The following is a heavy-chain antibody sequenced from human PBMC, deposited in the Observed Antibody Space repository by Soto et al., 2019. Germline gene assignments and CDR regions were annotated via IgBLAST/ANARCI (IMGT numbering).Heavy chain of an antibody. CDR2: ISFDVSER. CDR1: GLTFRDSG. J-gene: IGHJ6*02. Sequence: QVQLVESGGGVVQPVTSLRLSCVVSGLTFRDSGMHWVRQAPGKGLEWVAVISFDVSERHYRDSVKGRFAISRDNSRNTPYLQSNSLRGDDSAIYYCANRKDMVRDYYGMDVWGQGSTVTASS. CDR3: ANRKDMVRDYYGMDV. D-gene: IGHD5-12*01. V-gene: IGHV3-30*18.